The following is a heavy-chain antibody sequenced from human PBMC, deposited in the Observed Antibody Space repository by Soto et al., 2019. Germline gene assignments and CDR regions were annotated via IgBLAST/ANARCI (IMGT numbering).Heavy chain of an antibody. CDR1: GYTFTSYG. J-gene: IGHJ6*02. CDR3: ARLYSSGWPREYDYYGMDV. D-gene: IGHD6-19*01. Sequence: ASVKVSCKASGYTFTSYGISWVRQAPGQGLEWMGWISAYNGNTNYAQKLQGRVTMTTDTSTSTAYMELRSLRSDDTAVYYCARLYSSGWPREYDYYGMDVWGQGTTVNVSS. CDR2: ISAYNGNT. V-gene: IGHV1-18*01.